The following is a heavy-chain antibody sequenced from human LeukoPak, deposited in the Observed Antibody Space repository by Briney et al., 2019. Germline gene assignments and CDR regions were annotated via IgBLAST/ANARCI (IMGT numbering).Heavy chain of an antibody. J-gene: IGHJ5*02. CDR2: ILPIFGTA. CDR3: ARDRGGLDP. Sequence: AASVRVSCKTSGGTFGSYVISWVRQAPGQGLDWMGGILPIFGTADYVQKFQGRVTITADESTNTAYMELKSLTSEDTAVYYCARDRGGLDPWGQGTLVTVSS. CDR1: GGTFGSYV. D-gene: IGHD4-23*01. V-gene: IGHV1-69*13.